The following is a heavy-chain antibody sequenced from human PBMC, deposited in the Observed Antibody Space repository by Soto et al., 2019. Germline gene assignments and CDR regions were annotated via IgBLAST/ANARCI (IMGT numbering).Heavy chain of an antibody. CDR3: ARGSLRGDIRAFDI. D-gene: IGHD5-12*01. CDR1: GDSVSSNSAA. Sequence: SPTLSLTCAISGDSVSSNSAAWNWIRQSPSRGLEWLGRTYYRSKWYNDYAVSVKSRITINPDTSKNQFSLQLNSVTPEDTAVYYCARGSLRGDIRAFDIWGQGTMVTVSS. V-gene: IGHV6-1*01. CDR2: TYYRSKWYN. J-gene: IGHJ3*02.